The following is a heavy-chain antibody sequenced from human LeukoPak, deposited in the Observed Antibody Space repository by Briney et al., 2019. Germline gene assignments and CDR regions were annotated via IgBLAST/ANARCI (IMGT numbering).Heavy chain of an antibody. CDR3: ARGGRDGDNSGG. J-gene: IGHJ4*02. D-gene: IGHD5-24*01. CDR2: IYTSGST. Sequence: SETLSLTCTVSGGSISSGSYYWSWIRQPAGKGLEWIGRIYTSGSTNYNPSLKSRVTISVDTSKNQFSLKLSSVTAADTAVYYCARGGRDGDNSGGWGQGTLVTVSS. CDR1: GGSISSGSYY. V-gene: IGHV4-61*02.